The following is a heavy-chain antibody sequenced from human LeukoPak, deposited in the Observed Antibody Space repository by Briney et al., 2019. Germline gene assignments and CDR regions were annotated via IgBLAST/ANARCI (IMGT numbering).Heavy chain of an antibody. J-gene: IGHJ4*02. V-gene: IGHV4-39*01. CDR3: ARRDVVVVAGYFDY. D-gene: IGHD2-15*01. Sequence: PSETLSLTCTVSGGSISSSSYYWGWIRQPPGKGLDWIGSIYYSGSTYYNPSLKSRVTISVDTSKNQFSLKLSSVTAADTAVYYCARRDVVVVAGYFDYWGQGTLVTVSS. CDR1: GGSISSSSYY. CDR2: IYYSGST.